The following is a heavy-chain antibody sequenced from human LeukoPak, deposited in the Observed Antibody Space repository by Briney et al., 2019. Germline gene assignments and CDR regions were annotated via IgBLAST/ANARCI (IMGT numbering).Heavy chain of an antibody. CDR1: GYTFTTYY. Sequence: ASVKVSCKASGYTFTTYYIHWVRQAPGQGLEWMGWISPNSGGTNYAQNFQGRVTLTRDTSITTAYMELSRLTSDDAAVYYCATEAPSYRFDYWGQGTLVTVSS. D-gene: IGHD2-2*01. J-gene: IGHJ4*02. CDR3: ATEAPSYRFDY. CDR2: ISPNSGGT. V-gene: IGHV1-2*02.